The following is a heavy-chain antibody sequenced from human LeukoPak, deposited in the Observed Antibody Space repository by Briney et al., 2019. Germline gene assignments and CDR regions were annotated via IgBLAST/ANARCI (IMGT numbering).Heavy chain of an antibody. CDR1: GFTFSSYA. CDR2: ISGSGGST. V-gene: IGHV3-23*01. Sequence: PGGSLRFSCAASGFTFSSYAMSWVRQAPGKGLEWVSAISGSGGSTYYADSVKGRFTISRDNSKNTLYLQMNSLRAEDTAVYYCAKKGDTAMVTYYFDYWGQGTLVTVSS. J-gene: IGHJ4*02. CDR3: AKKGDTAMVTYYFDY. D-gene: IGHD5-18*01.